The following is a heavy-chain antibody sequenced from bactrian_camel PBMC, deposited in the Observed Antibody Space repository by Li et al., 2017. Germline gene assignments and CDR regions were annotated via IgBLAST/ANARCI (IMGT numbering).Heavy chain of an antibody. Sequence: HVQLVESGGGSVQAGGSLRLSCAASGATDGVTCTGWFRQAPGKEREGVAAVDTDGRATYADSLAGRFTISQDKPFNKAYLQMNNLKREDAATYYCAAAVGEYCARTIDFTVWGQGTQVTVS. CDR3: AAAVGEYCARTIDFTV. D-gene: IGHD1*01. J-gene: IGHJ4*01. CDR2: VDTDGRA. CDR1: GATDGVTC. V-gene: IGHV3S53*01.